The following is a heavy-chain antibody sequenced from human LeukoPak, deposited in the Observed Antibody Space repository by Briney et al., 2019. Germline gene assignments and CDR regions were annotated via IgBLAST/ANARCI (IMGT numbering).Heavy chain of an antibody. D-gene: IGHD3-3*01. V-gene: IGHV3-11*04. Sequence: GGSLRLSCAASGFTFSDYYMSWIRQAPGKGLEWVSYISSSGSTIYHADSVKGRFTISRDNAKNSLYLQMNSLRAEDTAVYYCAREAYYDFWSGYSLYFDYWGQGTLVTVSS. CDR2: ISSSGSTI. CDR1: GFTFSDYY. J-gene: IGHJ4*02. CDR3: AREAYYDFWSGYSLYFDY.